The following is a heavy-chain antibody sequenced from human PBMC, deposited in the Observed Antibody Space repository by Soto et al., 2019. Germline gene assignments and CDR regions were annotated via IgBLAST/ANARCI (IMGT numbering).Heavy chain of an antibody. CDR1: GGTFSSYA. D-gene: IGHD6-19*01. V-gene: IGHV1-69*06. J-gene: IGHJ6*02. Sequence: QVQLVQSGAEVKKPGSSVKVSCKASGGTFSSYAISWVRQAPGQGLEWMGGIIPIFGTANYAQKFQGRVTITADKSTSTAYMERSSLRSEDTAVYYWARDRFSSGWGDLADYYYGMDVWGQGTTVTVSS. CDR3: ARDRFSSGWGDLADYYYGMDV. CDR2: IIPIFGTA.